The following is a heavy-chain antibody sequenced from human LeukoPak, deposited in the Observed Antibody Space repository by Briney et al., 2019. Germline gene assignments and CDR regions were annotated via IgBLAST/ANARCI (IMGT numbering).Heavy chain of an antibody. J-gene: IGHJ4*02. Sequence: SETLSLTCAVYGGSFSGYCWSWIRQPPGKGLEWIGEINHSGSTNYNPSLKSRVTISVDTSKNQFSLKLSSVTAADTAVYYCARRDYEEYYFDYWGQGTLVTVSS. CDR3: ARRDYEEYYFDY. D-gene: IGHD4-17*01. V-gene: IGHV4-34*01. CDR2: INHSGST. CDR1: GGSFSGYC.